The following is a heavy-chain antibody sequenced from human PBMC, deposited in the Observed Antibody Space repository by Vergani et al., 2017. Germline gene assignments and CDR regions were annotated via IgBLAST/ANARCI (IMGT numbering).Heavy chain of an antibody. CDR1: GFTFSSYG. V-gene: IGHV3-30*18. Sequence: QVQLVESGGGVVQPGRSLRLSCAASGFTFSSYGMHWVRQAPGKGLEWVAVISYDGSNKYYADSVKGRFTISRDNSKNTLYLQMNSLRAEDTAVYYCAKVVCYYYGMDVWGQGTTVTVSS. CDR2: ISYDGSNK. CDR3: AKVVCYYYGMDV. J-gene: IGHJ6*02.